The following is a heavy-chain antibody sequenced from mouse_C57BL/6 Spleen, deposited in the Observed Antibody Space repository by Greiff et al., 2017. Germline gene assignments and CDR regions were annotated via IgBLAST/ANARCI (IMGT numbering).Heavy chain of an antibody. CDR2: ISGGGGNT. CDR3: ARRVYDYSWFAY. CDR1: GFTFSSYT. V-gene: IGHV5-9*04. D-gene: IGHD2-4*01. J-gene: IGHJ3*01. Sequence: EVQVVESGGGLVKPGGSLKLSCAASGFTFSSYTMSWVRQTPEKRLEWVATISGGGGNTYYPDSVKGRFTISRDNAKNTLYLQMSSLRSEDTAVYYCARRVYDYSWFAYWGQGTLVTVSA.